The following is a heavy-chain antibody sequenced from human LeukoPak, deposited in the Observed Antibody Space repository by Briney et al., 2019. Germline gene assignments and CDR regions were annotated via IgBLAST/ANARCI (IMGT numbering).Heavy chain of an antibody. D-gene: IGHD3-3*01. CDR1: GFSFSNFE. Sequence: VGSLRLSCVASGFSFSNFEMNWVRQAAGKGLQCVSYISSGGSSIYYADSVKGRFTISRDNAKNSVFLQMNSLRAEDTAIYYCVRELNDLTWGQGTLVTVSP. CDR3: VRELNDLT. CDR2: ISSGGSSI. J-gene: IGHJ4*02. V-gene: IGHV3-48*03.